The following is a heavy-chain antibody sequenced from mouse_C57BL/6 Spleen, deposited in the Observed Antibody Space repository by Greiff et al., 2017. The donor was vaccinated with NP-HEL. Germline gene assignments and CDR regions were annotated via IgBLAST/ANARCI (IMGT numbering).Heavy chain of an antibody. D-gene: IGHD1-1*01. V-gene: IGHV5-6*01. CDR2: ISSGGSYT. J-gene: IGHJ1*03. CDR3: ARGGYYGSSYWYFDV. CDR1: GFTFSSYG. Sequence: EVHLVESGGDLVKPGGSLKLSCAASGFTFSSYGMSWVRQTPDKRLEWVATISSGGSYTYYPASVKGRFTISRDNAKNTLYLQMSSLKSEDTAMYYCARGGYYGSSYWYFDVWGTGTTVTVSS.